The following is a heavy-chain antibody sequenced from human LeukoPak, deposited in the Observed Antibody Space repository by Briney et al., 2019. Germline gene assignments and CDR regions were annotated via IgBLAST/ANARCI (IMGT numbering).Heavy chain of an antibody. Sequence: PGGSLRLSCAASGFTFSSYWMSWVRQAPGKGLEWVANIKQDGSEKYYVDSVKGRFTISRDNSKNTLYLQMNSLRAEDTAVYYCAKDLIGYSSGWYDYWGQGTLVTVSS. D-gene: IGHD6-19*01. CDR1: GFTFSSYW. J-gene: IGHJ4*02. CDR3: AKDLIGYSSGWYDY. V-gene: IGHV3-7*01. CDR2: IKQDGSEK.